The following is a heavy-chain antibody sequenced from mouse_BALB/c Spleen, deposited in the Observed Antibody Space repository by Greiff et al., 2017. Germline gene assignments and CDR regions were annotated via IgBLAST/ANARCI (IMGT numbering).Heavy chain of an antibody. CDR1: GFTFSSYG. CDR3: ARGELWYFDV. V-gene: IGHV5-6-3*01. CDR2: INSNGGST. J-gene: IGHJ1*01. Sequence: EVHLVESGGGLVQPGGSLKLSCAASGFTFSSYGMSWVRQTPDKRLELVATINSNGGSTYYPDSVKGRFTISRDNAKNTLYLQMSSLKSEDTAMYYCARGELWYFDVWGAGTTVTVSS.